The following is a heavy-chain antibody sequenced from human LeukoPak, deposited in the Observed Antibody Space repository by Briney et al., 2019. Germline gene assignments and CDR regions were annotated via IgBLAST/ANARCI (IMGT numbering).Heavy chain of an antibody. CDR3: ARASHWNQLHYFDY. Sequence: GSLRLSCAASGFTFSSYAMSWVRQPPGKGLEWIGEIYHSGSTNYNPSLKSRVTISVDKSKNQFSLKLSSVTAADTAVYYCARASHWNQLHYFDYWGQGTLVTVSS. V-gene: IGHV4-4*02. CDR2: IYHSGST. CDR1: GFTFSSYAM. J-gene: IGHJ4*02. D-gene: IGHD1-1*01.